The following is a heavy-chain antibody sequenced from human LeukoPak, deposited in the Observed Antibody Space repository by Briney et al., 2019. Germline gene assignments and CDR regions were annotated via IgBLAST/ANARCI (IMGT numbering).Heavy chain of an antibody. CDR3: ARGTLRAGSGTRYYFDY. D-gene: IGHD2-2*01. Sequence: ASVKVSCEASGYTFTTYGISWVRQAPGQGLEWMGWINPNSGGTNYAQKFQGWVTMTRDTSISTAYMELSRLRSDDTAVYYCARGTLRAGSGTRYYFDYWGQGTLVTVSS. CDR1: GYTFTTYG. CDR2: INPNSGGT. J-gene: IGHJ4*02. V-gene: IGHV1-2*04.